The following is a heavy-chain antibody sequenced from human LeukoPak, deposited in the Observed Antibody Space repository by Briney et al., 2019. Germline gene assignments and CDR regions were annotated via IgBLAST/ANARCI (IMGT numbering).Heavy chain of an antibody. J-gene: IGHJ4*02. Sequence: SQTLSLTRDISGDRVSSNSAAWNWIRQSPSRGLEWLGRTYYRSEWYSDYAVSVKGRIIINADTSKNQFSLQLKSVTPEDTAVYYCAREQDYFDYWGQGTLVTVSS. CDR3: AREQDYFDY. CDR1: GDRVSSNSAA. CDR2: TYYRSEWYS. V-gene: IGHV6-1*01.